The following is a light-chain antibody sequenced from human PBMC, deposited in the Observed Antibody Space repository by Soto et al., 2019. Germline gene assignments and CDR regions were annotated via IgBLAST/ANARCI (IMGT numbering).Light chain of an antibody. J-gene: IGKJ2*01. CDR3: HQYAGSPDT. CDR2: GAS. Sequence: EIVLTQSPGTLSLSPGERATLSCRASQSVSSSYLAWYQQKPGQAPRLLIYGASSRATGIPDRFSGSGSGTDITLTISRLEPEDFAVYYCHQYAGSPDTFGQGTKLEIK. CDR1: QSVSSSY. V-gene: IGKV3-20*01.